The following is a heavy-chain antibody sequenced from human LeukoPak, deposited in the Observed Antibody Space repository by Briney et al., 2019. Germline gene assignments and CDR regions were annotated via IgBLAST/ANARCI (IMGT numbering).Heavy chain of an antibody. J-gene: IGHJ4*02. CDR1: GGSVSGYY. D-gene: IGHD6-19*01. CDR3: ARGKGSGWTFDY. CDR2: INHSGST. V-gene: IGHV4-34*01. Sequence: SETLSLTCAVYGGSVSGYYWTWIRQPPGKGLEWIGEINHSGSTNYNPSLKSRVTISVDTSKNQFSLKLSSVTAADTAVYYCARGKGSGWTFDYWGQKTLVTVSS.